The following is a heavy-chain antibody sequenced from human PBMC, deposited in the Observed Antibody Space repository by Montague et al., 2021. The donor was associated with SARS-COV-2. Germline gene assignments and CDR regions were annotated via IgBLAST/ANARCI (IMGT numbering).Heavy chain of an antibody. CDR3: SRHYSATLPAVY. CDR2: ISDSWST. Sequence: SETLSLTCTVSGGSISSFYWCWFRQHPGKGLEWIGYISDSWSTNYNPSPTSRVTMSVDTYKNKYSFKVNSLTAAATAVYYCSRHYSATLPAVYWGQGTLVTVSS. V-gene: IGHV4-59*08. J-gene: IGHJ4*02. D-gene: IGHD2-15*01. CDR1: GGSISSFY.